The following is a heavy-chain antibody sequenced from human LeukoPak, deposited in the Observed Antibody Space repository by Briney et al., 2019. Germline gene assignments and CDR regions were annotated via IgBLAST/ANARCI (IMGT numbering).Heavy chain of an antibody. J-gene: IGHJ4*02. CDR3: ARPLTGYSYFDY. D-gene: IGHD3-9*01. Sequence: SETLSLTCTVSGGSISSSSYYWGWVRQPPGKGLEWIGSMYYSGSTYYNPPLKSRVTISVDTSKNQFSLKLNSVTAADTAVYYCARPLTGYSYFDYWGQGTLVTVSS. CDR1: GGSISSSSYY. V-gene: IGHV4-39*01. CDR2: MYYSGST.